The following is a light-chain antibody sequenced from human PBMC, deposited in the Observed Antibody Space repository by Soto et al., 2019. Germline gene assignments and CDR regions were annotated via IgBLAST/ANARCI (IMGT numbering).Light chain of an antibody. J-gene: IGKJ2*02. CDR2: DAS. V-gene: IGKV3-11*01. Sequence: EIVLTQSPATLSLSPGERATLSCRASQSVSSYLAWYQQKPGQAPRLLIYDASNTATGIPARFSGNGSGTDFTLTISSLEPEDFAVYYCQQRSNWPRTFGQGTKLEIK. CDR1: QSVSSY. CDR3: QQRSNWPRT.